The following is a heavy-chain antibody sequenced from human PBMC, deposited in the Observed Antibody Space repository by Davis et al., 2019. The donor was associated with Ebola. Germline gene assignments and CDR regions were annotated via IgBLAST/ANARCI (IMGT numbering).Heavy chain of an antibody. V-gene: IGHV4-4*02. CDR3: AAYTYGTFLFPDY. J-gene: IGHJ4*02. Sequence: PSETLSLTCAVSGVSISSNNWWRWVRQSPGQGQEWIGEVYHGGTTNYNPSLKSRVTISVDKSTNQFSLELDYVTAADTAVYYCAAYTYGTFLFPDYWGQGTLVTVSS. CDR2: VYHGGTT. D-gene: IGHD5-18*01. CDR1: GVSISSNNW.